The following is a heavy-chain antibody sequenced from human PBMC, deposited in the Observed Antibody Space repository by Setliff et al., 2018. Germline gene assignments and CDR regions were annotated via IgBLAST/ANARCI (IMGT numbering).Heavy chain of an antibody. CDR1: GYTFTGYY. J-gene: IGHJ6*02. V-gene: IGHV1-2*06. CDR3: ARDHVYGSQYYYYYYGMDV. Sequence: GASVKVSCKASGYTFTGYYMYWVRQAPGQGLEWMGRINPSSGATIYAQKFQGRVTMTRNTSISTAYMDLNSLRAEDTAVYYCARDHVYGSQYYYYYYGMDVWGQGTTVTVSS. CDR2: INPSSGAT. D-gene: IGHD3-10*01.